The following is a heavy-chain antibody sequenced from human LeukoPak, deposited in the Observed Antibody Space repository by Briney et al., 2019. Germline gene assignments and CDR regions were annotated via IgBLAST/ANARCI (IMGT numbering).Heavy chain of an antibody. D-gene: IGHD2-21*01. CDR2: ISGSGGTT. Sequence: GGTLRLSCAASGFTFSSYGMSWVRQAPGKGLEWVSAISGSGGTTYYADSVKGRFTISRDSSKNTLFLQMNRLRPEDAAVYYCAKAPVTTCRGAYCYPFDYWSQGTLVTVSS. CDR1: GFTFSSYG. J-gene: IGHJ4*02. CDR3: AKAPVTTCRGAYCYPFDY. V-gene: IGHV3-23*01.